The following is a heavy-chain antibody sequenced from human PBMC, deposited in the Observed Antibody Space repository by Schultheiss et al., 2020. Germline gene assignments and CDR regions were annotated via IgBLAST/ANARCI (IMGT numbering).Heavy chain of an antibody. CDR1: GGSFSGYY. CDR2: INHSGST. V-gene: IGHV4-34*01. D-gene: IGHD2-21*02. J-gene: IGHJ2*01. Sequence: SETLSLTCAVYGGSFSGYYWSWIRQPPGKGLEWIGEINHSGSTNYNPSLKSRVTISVDTSKNQFSLKLSSVTAADTAVYYCARALLLTAIPWYFDLWGRGTLVTVSS. CDR3: ARALLLTAIPWYFDL.